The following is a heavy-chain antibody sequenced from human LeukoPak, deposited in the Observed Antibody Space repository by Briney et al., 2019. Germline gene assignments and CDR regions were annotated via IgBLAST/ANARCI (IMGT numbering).Heavy chain of an antibody. J-gene: IGHJ4*02. V-gene: IGHV3-20*04. CDR3: ARARGGSYRLYYFDY. D-gene: IGHD3-16*02. Sequence: GGSLRLSCAASGFTFDDYGMSWVRQAPGKGLEWVSGINWNGGSTVYADSVKGRFTISRDNAKNSLYLQMNSLRAEDTALYYCARARGGSYRLYYFDYWGQGTLVTVSS. CDR1: GFTFDDYG. CDR2: INWNGGST.